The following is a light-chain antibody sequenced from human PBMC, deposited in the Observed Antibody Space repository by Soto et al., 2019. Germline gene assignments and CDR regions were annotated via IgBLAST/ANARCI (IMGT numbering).Light chain of an antibody. CDR1: SSDVGGYNY. Sequence: QSALTQPASASGSPGQSITISCTGTSSDVGGYNYVSWYQQHPGKAPKLMIYEVSNRPSGVSNRFSGSKSGNTASLTISGLQAEDEVDYYCSSYTSSSTLVVFGGGTRRTGL. V-gene: IGLV2-14*01. CDR3: SSYTSSSTLVV. CDR2: EVS. J-gene: IGLJ2*01.